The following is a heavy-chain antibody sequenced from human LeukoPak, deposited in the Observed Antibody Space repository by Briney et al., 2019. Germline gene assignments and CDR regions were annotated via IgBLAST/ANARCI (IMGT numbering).Heavy chain of an antibody. CDR2: ISGSGGGT. D-gene: IGHD2-2*01. J-gene: IGHJ5*02. CDR3: AKDSQYCSSTSCANWFDP. V-gene: IGHV3-23*01. Sequence: PGGSLRLSCAASGFTFSSYAMSWVRQAPGKGLEWVSDISGSGGGTYYADSVKGRFTISRDNSRNTLYLQMNSLRAEDTAVYYCAKDSQYCSSTSCANWFDPWGQGTLVTVSS. CDR1: GFTFSSYA.